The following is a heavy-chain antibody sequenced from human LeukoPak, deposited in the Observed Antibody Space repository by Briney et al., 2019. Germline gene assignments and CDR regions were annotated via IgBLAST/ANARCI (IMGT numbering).Heavy chain of an antibody. Sequence: KPGESLKISCKGSGYSFTNYWIGWVRQMPGKGLEWIGTIYASDSDTRYSPSFQGQVTISADKSINTAYLQWSSLKASDTAMYYCARKRSSGYYDSSGYAIDAFDMWGQGTMVTVSS. V-gene: IGHV5-51*03. CDR2: IYASDSDT. CDR3: ARKRSSGYYDSSGYAIDAFDM. J-gene: IGHJ3*02. D-gene: IGHD3-22*01. CDR1: GYSFTNYW.